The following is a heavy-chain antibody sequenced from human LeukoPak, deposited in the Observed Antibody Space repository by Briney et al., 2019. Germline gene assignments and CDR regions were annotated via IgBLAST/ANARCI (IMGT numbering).Heavy chain of an antibody. CDR2: ISSSSSYI. CDR3: ARGGIAVAGVDY. D-gene: IGHD6-19*01. J-gene: IGHJ4*02. V-gene: IGHV3-21*01. Sequence: GGSLRLSCAASGFTFSSYSRNWVRQAPGKGLEWVSSISSSSSYIYYADSVKGRFTISRDNAKNSLYLQMNSLRAEDTAVYYCARGGIAVAGVDYWGQGTLVTVSS. CDR1: GFTFSSYS.